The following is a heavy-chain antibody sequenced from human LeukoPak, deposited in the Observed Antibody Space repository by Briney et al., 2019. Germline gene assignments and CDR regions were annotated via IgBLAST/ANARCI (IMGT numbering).Heavy chain of an antibody. D-gene: IGHD1-26*01. CDR1: GSTFSSYG. V-gene: IGHV3-30*18. Sequence: GRSLRLSCAASGSTFSSYGMHWVRQAPGKGLEWVAVISYDGSNKYYADSVKGRFTISRDNSKNTLYLQMNSLRAEDTAVYYCAKDGKKWELLLAEYFQHWGQGTLVTVSS. CDR3: AKDGKKWELLLAEYFQH. CDR2: ISYDGSNK. J-gene: IGHJ1*01.